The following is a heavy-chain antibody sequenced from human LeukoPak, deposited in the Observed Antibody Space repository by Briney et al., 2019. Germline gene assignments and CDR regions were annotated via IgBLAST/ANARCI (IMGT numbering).Heavy chain of an antibody. CDR1: GYTFTSYD. CDR2: MNPNSGNT. V-gene: IGHV1-8*01. D-gene: IGHD6-19*01. J-gene: IGHJ6*02. CDR3: ASGEGIAVAGTLGRYYYGMDV. Sequence: ASVKVSCKASGYTFTSYDINWVRQATGEGLEWMGWMNPNSGNTGYAQKFQGRVTMTRNTSISTAYMELSSLRSEDTAVYYCASGEGIAVAGTLGRYYYGMDVWGQGTTVTVSS.